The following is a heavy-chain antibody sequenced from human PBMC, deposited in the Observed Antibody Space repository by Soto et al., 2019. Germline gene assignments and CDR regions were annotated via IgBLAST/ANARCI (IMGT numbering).Heavy chain of an antibody. CDR3: ARARGSSWPFIGDAFDI. CDR2: IIPILGIA. V-gene: IGHV1-69*02. D-gene: IGHD6-13*01. Sequence: QVQLVQSGAEVKKPGSSVKVSCKASGGTFSSYTISWVRQAPGQGLEWMGRIIPILGIANYAQKFQGRVTITADKSTSTAYMELSSLRSEDTAVYYCARARGSSWPFIGDAFDIWGQGTMVTVSS. CDR1: GGTFSSYT. J-gene: IGHJ3*02.